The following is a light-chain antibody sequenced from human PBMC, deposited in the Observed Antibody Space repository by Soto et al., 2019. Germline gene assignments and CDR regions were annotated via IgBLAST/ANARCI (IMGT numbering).Light chain of an antibody. CDR3: QQSYSTPRT. CDR1: QSISSY. V-gene: IGKV1-39*01. J-gene: IGKJ5*01. Sequence: IQMTPSPSSLSASVGDRGTSTCRASQSISSYLNWYQQKPGKAPKLLIYAASSLQSGVPSRFSGSGSGTDFTLTISSLQPEDFATYYCQQSYSTPRTFGQGTRLEIK. CDR2: AAS.